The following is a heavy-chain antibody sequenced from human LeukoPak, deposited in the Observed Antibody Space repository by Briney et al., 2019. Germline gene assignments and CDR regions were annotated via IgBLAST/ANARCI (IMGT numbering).Heavy chain of an antibody. CDR3: ARLGAQNAFDI. Sequence: SETLSLTCAMSGYSISSGYYWGWVRQPPGKGLEWLGIIYHSGSTFFNPSLKSRVTIPVDTSKNHLFLKLSSVTAADPAVYYCARLGAQNAFDIWGQGTVVTVSS. CDR1: GYSISSGYY. J-gene: IGHJ3*02. V-gene: IGHV4-38-2*01. CDR2: IYHSGST.